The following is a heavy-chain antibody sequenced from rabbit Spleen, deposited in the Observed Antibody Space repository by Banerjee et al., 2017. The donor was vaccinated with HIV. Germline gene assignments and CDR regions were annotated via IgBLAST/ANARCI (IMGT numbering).Heavy chain of an antibody. J-gene: IGHJ4*01. V-gene: IGHV1S45*01. Sequence: QEQLVESGGGLVQPGGSLKLSCKASGFDFSAYGVSWVRQAPGKGLELIAWIDSGSSGGTFYASWAKGRFTISKTSSTTVNLKMTSLTAADTATYFCAREFRGWTYGGNLWGPGTLVTVS. CDR2: IDSGSSGGT. CDR3: AREFRGWTYGGNL. CDR1: GFDFSAYG. D-gene: IGHD2-1*01.